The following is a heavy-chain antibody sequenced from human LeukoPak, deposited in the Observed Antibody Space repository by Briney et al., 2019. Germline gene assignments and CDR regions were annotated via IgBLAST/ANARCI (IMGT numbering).Heavy chain of an antibody. CDR3: ARDPGGTLGFDY. J-gene: IGHJ4*02. Sequence: ASVKVSCKASGYTFTSHGISWARQAPGQGREWMGWISIYSGKTNYAQKFQDTISMSTDTSTSTAYMELRSLKSDYTAVYYCARDPGGTLGFDYWGQGALVTVSS. D-gene: IGHD1-1*01. CDR1: GYTFTSHG. V-gene: IGHV1-18*01. CDR2: ISIYSGKT.